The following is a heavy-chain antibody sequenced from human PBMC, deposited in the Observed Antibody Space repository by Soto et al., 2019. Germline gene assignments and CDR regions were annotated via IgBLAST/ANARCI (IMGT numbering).Heavy chain of an antibody. Sequence: GGSLRLSCAASGFTFSSYDMHWVRQATGKGLEWVSAIGTAGDTYYPGSVKGRFTISRENAKNSLYLQMNSLRAGDTTVYYCARATNLPYQPNYAFDIWGQGTMVTVSS. CDR1: GFTFSSYD. V-gene: IGHV3-13*01. J-gene: IGHJ3*02. CDR3: ARATNLPYQPNYAFDI. D-gene: IGHD7-27*01. CDR2: IGTAGDT.